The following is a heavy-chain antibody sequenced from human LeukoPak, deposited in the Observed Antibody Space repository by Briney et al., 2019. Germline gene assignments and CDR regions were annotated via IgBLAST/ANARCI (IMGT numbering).Heavy chain of an antibody. V-gene: IGHV3-30*04. D-gene: IGHD2-15*01. Sequence: PGRSLRLSCAASGFTFSGYAMHWVRQAPGKGLEWVAVISYDGTNKYYADSVKGRFTISRGNSMNTLYLQMNSLRAEDTAIYYCARGEGLLGYCSGGSCYPFDYWGQGTLVTVSS. J-gene: IGHJ4*02. CDR1: GFTFSGYA. CDR2: ISYDGTNK. CDR3: ARGEGLLGYCSGGSCYPFDY.